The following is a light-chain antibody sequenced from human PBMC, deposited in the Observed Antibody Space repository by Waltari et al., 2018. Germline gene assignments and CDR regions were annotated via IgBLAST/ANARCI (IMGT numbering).Light chain of an antibody. CDR2: GNN. Sequence: QSVLTQPPSVSGAPGPRVTISCTGHRSNIRARYYVHWYQQVPGTAPKLLIHGNNIRPSGVSDRFAGSKSVTSASLAITGLQGEDEAEYYGQSYDITRQRVFGGGTKLTVL. CDR1: RSNIRARYY. J-gene: IGLJ3*02. CDR3: QSYDITRQRV. V-gene: IGLV1-40*01.